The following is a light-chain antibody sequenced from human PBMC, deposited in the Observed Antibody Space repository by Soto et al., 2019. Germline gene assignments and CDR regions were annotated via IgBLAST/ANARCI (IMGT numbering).Light chain of an antibody. CDR3: QQHGQWPIT. CDR2: GIS. Sequence: EIVMTQSPATLSVSPGERATLSCRASQSVNSNYLAWYQQKPGQAPRLLIYGISKRATDIPDRFSGSGSGTEFTLTIISLQPEDFATYYCQQHGQWPITFGQGTRLGIK. V-gene: IGKV3D-15*01. CDR1: QSVNSN. J-gene: IGKJ5*01.